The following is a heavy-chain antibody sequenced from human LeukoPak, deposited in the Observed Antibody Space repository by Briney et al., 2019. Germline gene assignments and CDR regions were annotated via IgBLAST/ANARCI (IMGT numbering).Heavy chain of an antibody. Sequence: GGSLRLSCAASGFTFSSYEMNWVRQAPGKGLEWVSYISSSGSTIYYADSVKGRFTIPRGNAKNSLYLQMNSLRAEDTAVYYCAREGNYYDSSGYDYFDYWGQGTLVTVSS. CDR2: ISSSGSTI. J-gene: IGHJ4*02. CDR1: GFTFSSYE. V-gene: IGHV3-48*03. CDR3: AREGNYYDSSGYDYFDY. D-gene: IGHD3-22*01.